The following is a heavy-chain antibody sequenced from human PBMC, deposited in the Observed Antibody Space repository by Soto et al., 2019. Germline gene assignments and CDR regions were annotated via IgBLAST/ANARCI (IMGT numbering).Heavy chain of an antibody. J-gene: IGHJ4*02. V-gene: IGHV4-4*07. D-gene: IGHD3-22*01. CDR3: ARDLPPYDRRRQSDGAFED. CDR1: GSSFTGDY. Sequence: QVQLQESGPGLVRPSETLSLTCSVSGSSFTGDYWSWIRQPAGKGLEWIGRVFGNGAGTPIYNSSLKNRVTMSVDSSTKQFSLKLTSVTDADTAVYFCARDLPPYDRRRQSDGAFEDWGQGILVTVSS. CDR2: VFGNGAGTP.